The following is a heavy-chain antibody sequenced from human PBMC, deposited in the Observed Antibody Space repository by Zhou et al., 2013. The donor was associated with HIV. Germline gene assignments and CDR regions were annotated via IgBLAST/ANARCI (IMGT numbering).Heavy chain of an antibody. CDR3: ARDEDTSCFHCPPXPSFDY. CDR1: GGNFSSYA. V-gene: IGHV1-18*01. D-gene: IGHD2-2*01. CDR2: ISVYSGNT. Sequence: QAQLVQSGAEVKKPGSSVKVSCRASGGNFSSYAFSWVRHAPGQGLEWMGWISVYSGNTNYAQKFQGRVTMTTDRSTSTAYMDLRSLGSDDTAVYYCARDEDTSCFHCPPXPSFDYWGQGTLVTVSS. J-gene: IGHJ4*01.